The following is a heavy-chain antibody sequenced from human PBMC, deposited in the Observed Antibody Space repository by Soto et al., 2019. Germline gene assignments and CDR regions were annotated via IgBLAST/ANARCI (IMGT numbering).Heavy chain of an antibody. Sequence: EVQLLESGGGLVQPGGSLRLSCAASGFTFNTYAMNWVRQAPGKGLAWVSAIGTDSNTYYADSVKGRFTISRDSSRTTLYLQMNSLRAEDTALYFCARKYPGTRPFDYWGQGTLVTVSS. V-gene: IGHV3-23*01. D-gene: IGHD2-2*01. CDR3: ARKYPGTRPFDY. CDR2: IGTDSNT. CDR1: GFTFNTYA. J-gene: IGHJ4*02.